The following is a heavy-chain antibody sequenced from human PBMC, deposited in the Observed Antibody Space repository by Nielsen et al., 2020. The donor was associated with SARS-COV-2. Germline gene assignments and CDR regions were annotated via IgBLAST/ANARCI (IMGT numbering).Heavy chain of an antibody. V-gene: IGHV2-70*11. Sequence: SGPTLVKPPQTLTLTCTFSGFSLSTSGMCVSWIRQPPGKALEWLARIDWDDDKYYSTSLKTRLTISKDTSKNQVVLTMANMDPTDTGTYYCARTYYSSYDSGSHLDYWGQGTLVTVSS. CDR3: ARTYYSSYDSGSHLDY. D-gene: IGHD3-3*01. J-gene: IGHJ4*02. CDR1: GFSLSTSGMC. CDR2: IDWDDDK.